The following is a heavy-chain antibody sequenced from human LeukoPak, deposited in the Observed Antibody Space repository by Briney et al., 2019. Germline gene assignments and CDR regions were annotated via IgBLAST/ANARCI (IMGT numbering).Heavy chain of an antibody. V-gene: IGHV4-39*01. D-gene: IGHD5-24*01. Sequence: SETLSLTCTVSGGSISNNSYEWGWVRQPPGKDLEWIGSIYYTGSTYYNPSLKSQVTVSVDTSKNQFSLKLSSVTAADTAKYYCARQDHGDHGRPNWFDPWGQGTLVTVSS. CDR3: ARQDHGDHGRPNWFDP. J-gene: IGHJ5*02. CDR1: GGSISNNSYE. CDR2: IYYTGST.